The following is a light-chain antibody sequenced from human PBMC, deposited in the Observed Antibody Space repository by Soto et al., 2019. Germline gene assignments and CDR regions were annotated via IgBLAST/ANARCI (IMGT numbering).Light chain of an antibody. J-gene: IGKJ1*01. CDR1: RSLVYSDGNTS. Sequence: LLTQTPLSLSITPGEPASISCRSSRSLVYSDGNTSLKWFQQRPGQSPRRLIYKVSNRDSGVPQRLRARAQAPHFTLKISRVDADDFGVYYCMQGTHWPRPLGQGT. V-gene: IGKV2-30*01. CDR2: KVS. CDR3: MQGTHWPRP.